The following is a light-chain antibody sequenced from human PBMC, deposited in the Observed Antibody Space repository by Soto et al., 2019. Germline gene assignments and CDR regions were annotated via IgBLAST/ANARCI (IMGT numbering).Light chain of an antibody. Sequence: ILMTQSPATLSVSPGERATLSCRASQSVSNNLAWYQQKPGQAPRLLIYDASTRATGIPARFSGSGSGIEFTLTISGLQSEDFAVYYCQQYNNWPPWTFGQRTKVEIK. V-gene: IGKV3-15*01. CDR3: QQYNNWPPWT. J-gene: IGKJ1*01. CDR2: DAS. CDR1: QSVSNN.